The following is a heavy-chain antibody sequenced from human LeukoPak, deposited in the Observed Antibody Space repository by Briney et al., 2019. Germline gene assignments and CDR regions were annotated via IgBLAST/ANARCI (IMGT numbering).Heavy chain of an antibody. CDR3: ARQITMIVVVINDPFDI. Sequence: ASVKVSCKASGYTFTSYGTSWVRQAPGQGLEWVGWINSYNGNTNYAQKLQGRVTLTTDTSTSTAYMELRSLRSDDTAVYYCARQITMIVVVINDPFDIWGQGTMVTVSS. V-gene: IGHV1-18*01. D-gene: IGHD3-22*01. J-gene: IGHJ3*02. CDR1: GYTFTSYG. CDR2: INSYNGNT.